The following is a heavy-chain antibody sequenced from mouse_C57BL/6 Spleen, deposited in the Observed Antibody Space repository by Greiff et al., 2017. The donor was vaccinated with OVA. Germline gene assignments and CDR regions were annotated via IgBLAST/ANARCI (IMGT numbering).Heavy chain of an antibody. CDR2: IDPEDGDT. Sequence: VQLQQSGAELVRPGASVKLSCTASGFNIKDYYMHWVKQRPEQGLEWIGRIDPEDGDTEYAPKFQGKATITADTSSNTAYLQLSSLTSEDTAVYYCTSLDSSGYPDYWGQGTTLTVSS. D-gene: IGHD3-2*02. CDR3: TSLDSSGYPDY. V-gene: IGHV14-1*01. J-gene: IGHJ2*01. CDR1: GFNIKDYY.